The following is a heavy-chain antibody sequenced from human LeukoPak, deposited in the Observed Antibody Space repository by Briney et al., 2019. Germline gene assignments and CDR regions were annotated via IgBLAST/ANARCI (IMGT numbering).Heavy chain of an antibody. D-gene: IGHD3-9*01. V-gene: IGHV3-53*01. CDR2: IYSGGST. Sequence: GGSLRLSCAASGFTVSSNYMSWVRQAPGKGLEWVSVIYSGGSTYYADSVKGRFTISRDNSKNTLYLQMNSLRVEDTAVYYCAKHGDDILTGYSRWGQGTLVTVSS. CDR3: AKHGDDILTGYSR. J-gene: IGHJ4*02. CDR1: GFTVSSNY.